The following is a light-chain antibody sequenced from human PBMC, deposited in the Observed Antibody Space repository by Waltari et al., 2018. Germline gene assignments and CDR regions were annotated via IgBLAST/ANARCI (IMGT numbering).Light chain of an antibody. CDR1: QSVSSY. V-gene: IGKV3-11*01. CDR3: QQRSNWLALT. J-gene: IGKJ4*01. Sequence: EIVLTQSPATLSLSPGERATLSCRASQSVSSYLAWYQQKPGQAPRLLIYDASNRATGIPARFIGSGSGTDFTLTISILEPEDFAVYYCQQRSNWLALTFGGGTKVEIK. CDR2: DAS.